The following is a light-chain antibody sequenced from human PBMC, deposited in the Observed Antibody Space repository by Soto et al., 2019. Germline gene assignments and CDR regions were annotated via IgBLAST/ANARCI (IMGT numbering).Light chain of an antibody. V-gene: IGLV2-14*01. CDR2: EVT. J-gene: IGLJ1*01. Sequence: SVLTQPASVSGSPGQSITISCTGTGSDVGGYDYVSWYQHHPGKAPKVMIYEVTNRPSGVSNRFSGSKSDNTASLTISGLLAEDEADYYCSSYTSSSTYVFGTGTKVTVL. CDR3: SSYTSSSTYV. CDR1: GSDVGGYDY.